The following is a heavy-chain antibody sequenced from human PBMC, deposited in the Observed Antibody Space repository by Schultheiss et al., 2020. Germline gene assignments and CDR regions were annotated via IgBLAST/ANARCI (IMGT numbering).Heavy chain of an antibody. CDR2: IYYSGST. Sequence: SETLSLTCAVYGGSFSGYYWSWIRQPPGKGLEWIGYIYYSGSTYYNPSLKSRVTMSLDTSKNQFYLKLSSMTAADTAVYYCARVSPTVTTYDYWGQGTLVTVSS. CDR3: ARVSPTVTTYDY. V-gene: IGHV4-34*10. J-gene: IGHJ4*02. D-gene: IGHD4-17*01. CDR1: GGSFSGYY.